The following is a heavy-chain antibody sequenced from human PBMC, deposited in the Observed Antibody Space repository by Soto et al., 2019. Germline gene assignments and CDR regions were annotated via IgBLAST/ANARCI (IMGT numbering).Heavy chain of an antibody. Sequence: PSETLSLTCTVSGGSISSYYWSWIRQPPGKGLEWTGYIYHTGTTYYNTSLKSRVTISVGRSKNQFSLKLSSVTAADTAVYYCALPPSHGTSWYHFDYWGQGTPVTVSS. V-gene: IGHV4-59*12. CDR2: IYHTGTT. CDR1: GGSISSYY. J-gene: IGHJ4*02. CDR3: ALPPSHGTSWYHFDY. D-gene: IGHD6-13*01.